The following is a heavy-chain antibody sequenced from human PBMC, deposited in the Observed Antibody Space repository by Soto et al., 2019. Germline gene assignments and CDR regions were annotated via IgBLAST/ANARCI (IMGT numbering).Heavy chain of an antibody. Sequence: GGSLRLSCVGSGFTFSTYSINWVRQAPGKGLEWVSSIGSRSDIYYADSVKGRFTISRDNAKNSVSLQMNSLRAEDTAVYYCAREYTAWPIAYGLDVWGKRTTVTASS. CDR1: GFTFSTYS. D-gene: IGHD2-2*02. CDR3: AREYTAWPIAYGLDV. V-gene: IGHV3-21*01. CDR2: IGSRSDI. J-gene: IGHJ6*04.